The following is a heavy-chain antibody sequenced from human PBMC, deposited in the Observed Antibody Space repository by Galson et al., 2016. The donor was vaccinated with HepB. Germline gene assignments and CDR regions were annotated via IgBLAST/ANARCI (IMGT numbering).Heavy chain of an antibody. CDR2: ISSDGNVI. Sequence: SLRLSCAASGFPFSRYGMHWVRQAPGKGLEWVAVISSDGNVIRYSDSVRGRFTISRDNSENTLYLQMNDLTPDDAAVYYCARALGRGVIGLASVPAYWGQGALLTVSS. J-gene: IGHJ4*02. CDR3: ARALGRGVIGLASVPAY. CDR1: GFPFSRYG. V-gene: IGHV3-30*03. D-gene: IGHD3-10*01.